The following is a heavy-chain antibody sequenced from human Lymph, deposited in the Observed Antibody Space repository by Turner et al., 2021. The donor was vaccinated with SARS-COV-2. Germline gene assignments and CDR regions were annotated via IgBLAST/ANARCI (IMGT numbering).Heavy chain of an antibody. J-gene: IGHJ4*02. CDR1: GFTFGDYA. V-gene: IGHV3-49*04. D-gene: IGHD2-15*01. Sequence: EVQLVESGGGLVQPGRSLRLSCIASGFTFGDYAMSWVRQAPGKGLEWVGCIRSKAYGGTTQYAASVKGRFTISRDDSKSIAYLQMHSLKTEDTAVYYCTRVKYCSGGSCYGYHFDYWGQGSLVTVSS. CDR3: TRVKYCSGGSCYGYHFDY. CDR2: IRSKAYGGTT.